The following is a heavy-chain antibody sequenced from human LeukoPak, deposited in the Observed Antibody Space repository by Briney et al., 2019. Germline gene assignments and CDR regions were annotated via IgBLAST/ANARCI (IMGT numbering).Heavy chain of an antibody. CDR2: ISSSGTTI. CDR3: ARDLVGATSKWDY. V-gene: IGHV3-11*01. Sequence: PGGSLRLSCAASGFTFSDYYMSWIRQAPGKGLEWVSYISSSGTTIYYADSMKGRFTISRDNAKNSLYLQMNSLRAEDTAVYYCARDLVGATSKWDYWGQGTLVTVSS. CDR1: GFTFSDYY. D-gene: IGHD1-26*01. J-gene: IGHJ4*02.